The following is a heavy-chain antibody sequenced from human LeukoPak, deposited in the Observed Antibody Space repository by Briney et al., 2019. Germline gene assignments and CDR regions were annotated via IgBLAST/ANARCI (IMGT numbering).Heavy chain of an antibody. Sequence: GGSLRLSCAASGFTVSSNYMSWVRQAPGKGLEWVSVIYSGGSTYYADSVKGRFTISRDNSKNTLYLQMNSLRAEDTAVYYCAKDIYYYGSGTYYFDYWGQGTLVTVSS. D-gene: IGHD3-10*01. CDR3: AKDIYYYGSGTYYFDY. CDR2: IYSGGST. V-gene: IGHV3-66*02. CDR1: GFTVSSNY. J-gene: IGHJ4*02.